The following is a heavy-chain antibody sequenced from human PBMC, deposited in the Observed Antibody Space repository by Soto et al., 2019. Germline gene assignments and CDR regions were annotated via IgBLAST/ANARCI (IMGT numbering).Heavy chain of an antibody. CDR1: GFTFSSYS. V-gene: IGHV3-48*04. CDR2: ISSSSSTI. J-gene: IGHJ4*02. D-gene: IGHD1-26*01. CDR3: ARGGEWELLWDLDY. Sequence: GGSLRLSCAASGFTFSSYSMNWVRQAPGKGLEWVSYISSSSSTIYYADSVKGRFTISRDNAKNSLYLQMNSLRAEDTAVYYCARGGEWELLWDLDYWGQGTLVTVSS.